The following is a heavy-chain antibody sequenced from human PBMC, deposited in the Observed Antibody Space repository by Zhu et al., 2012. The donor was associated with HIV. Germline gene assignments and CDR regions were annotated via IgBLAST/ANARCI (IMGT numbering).Heavy chain of an antibody. CDR2: IYHSGST. J-gene: IGHJ3*02. CDR3: ARSIYYYDSSGYYSDAFDI. V-gene: IGHV4-38-2*01. Sequence: QVQLQESGPGQVKPSETLSLTCAVSGYSISSGYYWGWIRQPPGKGLEWIGIIYHSGSTYYNPSLKSRVTISIDSSKNQFSLRLSSVIAADTAVYYCARSIYYYDSSGYYSDAFDIWGQGTMVTVSS. D-gene: IGHD3-22*01. CDR1: GYSISSGYY.